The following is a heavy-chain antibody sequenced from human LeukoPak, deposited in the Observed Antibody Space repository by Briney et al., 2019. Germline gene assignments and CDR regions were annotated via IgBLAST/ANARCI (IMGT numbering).Heavy chain of an antibody. Sequence: PGGSLRLSCAASGFTVTTNYMSWVRQAPGKGLEWVSVIYSGGSTYYSDSVKGRFTISRDSAKNSLYLQMNSLRAEDTAVYYCASAGFTYYYDSSGYYPPGNWGQGTLVTVSS. V-gene: IGHV3-53*01. J-gene: IGHJ4*02. CDR1: GFTVTTNY. CDR2: IYSGGST. CDR3: ASAGFTYYYDSSGYYPPGN. D-gene: IGHD3-22*01.